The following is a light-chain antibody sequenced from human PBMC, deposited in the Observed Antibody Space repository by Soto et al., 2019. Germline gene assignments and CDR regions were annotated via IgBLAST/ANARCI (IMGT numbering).Light chain of an antibody. CDR3: QQYNNWPPIT. CDR1: QSVGSN. J-gene: IGKJ5*01. Sequence: EIVMTQSPATLSVSPGERATLSCRASQSVGSNLAWYQQKPGQAPRVLIYGASTRATGLPARFSGSGSGTEFTLTISSLQSEDSAVYFCQQYNNWPPITFGQGTRLEIK. V-gene: IGKV3-15*01. CDR2: GAS.